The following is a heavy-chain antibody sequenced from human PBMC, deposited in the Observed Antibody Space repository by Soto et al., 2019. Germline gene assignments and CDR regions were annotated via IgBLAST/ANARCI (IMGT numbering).Heavy chain of an antibody. CDR2: IIPIFGTA. J-gene: IGHJ4*02. CDR1: GGTFSSYA. Sequence: ASVKVSFKASGGTFSSYAISWVRQAPGQGLEWMGGIIPIFGTANYAQKFQGRVTITADESTSTAYMELSSLRSEDTAVYYCARAHYYDSSGYFRFWGQGTLVTVSS. CDR3: ARAHYYDSSGYFRF. D-gene: IGHD3-22*01. V-gene: IGHV1-69*13.